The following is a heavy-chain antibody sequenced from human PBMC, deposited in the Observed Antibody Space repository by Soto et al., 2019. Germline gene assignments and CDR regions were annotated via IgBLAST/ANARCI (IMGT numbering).Heavy chain of an antibody. CDR3: AREPVRYCSGGSCYGGAFDY. V-gene: IGHV3-33*01. CDR2: IWYDGSNK. Sequence: GGSLRLSCAASGFTFSSYGMHWVRQAPGKGLEWVAVIWYDGSNKYYADSVKGRFTISRDNSKNTLYLQMNSLRAEDTAVYYCAREPVRYCSGGSCYGGAFDYWGQGTLVTVSS. CDR1: GFTFSSYG. D-gene: IGHD2-15*01. J-gene: IGHJ4*02.